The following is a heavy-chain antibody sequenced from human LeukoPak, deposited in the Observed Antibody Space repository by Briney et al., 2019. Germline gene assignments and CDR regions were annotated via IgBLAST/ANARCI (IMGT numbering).Heavy chain of an antibody. CDR2: IYYSGST. V-gene: IGHV4-59*08. CDR1: GGSISTYY. CDR3: ARLSSGSSSWYDIDY. D-gene: IGHD6-13*01. Sequence: SETLSLTCTVSGGSISTYYWSWIRQPPGNGLEWIGYIYYSGSTNYNPSLKSRVTISVDTSKNQFSLKLSSVTAADTAVYYCARLSSGSSSWYDIDYWGQGTLVTVSS. J-gene: IGHJ4*02.